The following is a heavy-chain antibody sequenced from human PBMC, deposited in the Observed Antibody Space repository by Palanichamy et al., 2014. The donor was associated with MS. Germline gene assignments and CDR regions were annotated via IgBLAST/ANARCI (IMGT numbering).Heavy chain of an antibody. Sequence: EVQLLESGGGLVQPGGSLRLSCVASGFTFSNYAMSWVRQAPGKGLDWVSTITGTAGSTYYADSVKGRFISSRDNSKSTLYLQMNSLRAEDTALYYCARAEDIVVVVAEVYFDYWGQGTLVTVSS. CDR1: GFTFSNYA. CDR3: ARAEDIVVVVAEVYFDY. CDR2: ITGTAGST. V-gene: IGHV3-23*01. D-gene: IGHD2-15*01. J-gene: IGHJ4*02.